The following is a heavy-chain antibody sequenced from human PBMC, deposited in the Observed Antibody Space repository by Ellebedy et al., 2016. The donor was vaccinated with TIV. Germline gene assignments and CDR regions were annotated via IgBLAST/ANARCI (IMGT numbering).Heavy chain of an antibody. CDR1: GFTFFSYA. J-gene: IGHJ4*02. D-gene: IGHD3-10*01. V-gene: IGHV3-23*01. CDR2: IRNSGGST. Sequence: GESLKISCAASGFTFFSYAMNWVRQAPGKGLEWVSSIRNSGGSTHYADSVKGRFTISRDNSKNTLYLQMNSLRAEDTAVYYCARLGWVLMWFGVREWGQGTRVTVSS. CDR3: ARLGWVLMWFGVRE.